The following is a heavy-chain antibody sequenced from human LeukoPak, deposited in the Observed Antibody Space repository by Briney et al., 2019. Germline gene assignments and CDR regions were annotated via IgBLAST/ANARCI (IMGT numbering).Heavy chain of an antibody. D-gene: IGHD1-26*01. V-gene: IGHV3-9*01. CDR1: GFTIDDYA. CDR2: ISWNSGSI. CDR3: AKDTGGIVGASDY. Sequence: PGGSLRLSCAASGFTIDDYAMHWVRQAPGKGLEWVSGISWNSGSIGYADSVKGRFTISRDNAKNSLYLQMNSLRAEDTALYYCAKDTGGIVGASDYWGQGTLVTVSS. J-gene: IGHJ4*02.